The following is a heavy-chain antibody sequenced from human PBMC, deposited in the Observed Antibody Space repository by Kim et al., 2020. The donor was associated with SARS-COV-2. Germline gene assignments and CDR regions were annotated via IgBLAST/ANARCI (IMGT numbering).Heavy chain of an antibody. V-gene: IGHV3-21*04. J-gene: IGHJ4*02. CDR2: M. D-gene: IGHD6-6*01. Sequence: MYSANYVKGRFTISRDNAKNALYLQMNSLRAEDTAVYYCARDSRAARLVYYWGQGTLVTVSS. CDR3: ARDSRAARLVYY.